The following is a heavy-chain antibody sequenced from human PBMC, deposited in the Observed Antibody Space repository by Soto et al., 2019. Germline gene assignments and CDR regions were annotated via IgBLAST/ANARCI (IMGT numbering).Heavy chain of an antibody. CDR2: IDPSDSYT. V-gene: IGHV5-10-1*01. J-gene: IGHJ5*02. CDR1: GYSFTNYW. Sequence: GESLKISCKGSGYSFTNYWINWVRQMPGKGLEWMGRIDPSDSYTNYSPSFQGHVTFSVDKSISTAYLQWSSLKASDTAMYYCARLDQNWFDPWGQGTLVTVSS. CDR3: ARLDQNWFDP.